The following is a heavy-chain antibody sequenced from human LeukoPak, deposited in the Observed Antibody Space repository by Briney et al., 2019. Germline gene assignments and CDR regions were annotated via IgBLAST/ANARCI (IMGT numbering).Heavy chain of an antibody. D-gene: IGHD3-16*02. Sequence: GGSLRLSCAASGFTVSSNHMSWVRQAPGKGLEWVSVIYSGGSTYYADSVKGRFTISRDNSKNTLYLQMNSLRAEDTAVYYCARDLDDYVWGSYRNPAPFGYWGQGTLVTVSS. CDR1: GFTVSSNH. CDR2: IYSGGST. J-gene: IGHJ4*02. CDR3: ARDLDDYVWGSYRNPAPFGY. V-gene: IGHV3-66*01.